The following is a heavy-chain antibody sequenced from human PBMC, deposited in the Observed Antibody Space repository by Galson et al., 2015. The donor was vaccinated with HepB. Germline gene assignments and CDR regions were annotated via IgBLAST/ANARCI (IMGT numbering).Heavy chain of an antibody. CDR1: GGTFSSYA. Sequence: CKASGGTFSSYAISWVRQAPGQGLEWMGGLIPIFGTANYAQKFQGRVTITADESTSTAYMELSSLRSEDTAVYYCARGSSYYQAFDYWGQGTLVTVSS. V-gene: IGHV1-69*01. CDR2: LIPIFGTA. J-gene: IGHJ4*02. D-gene: IGHD1-26*01. CDR3: ARGSSYYQAFDY.